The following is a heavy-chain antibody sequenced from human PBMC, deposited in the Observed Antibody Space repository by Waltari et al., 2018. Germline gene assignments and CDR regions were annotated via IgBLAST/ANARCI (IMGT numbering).Heavy chain of an antibody. Sequence: QVQLVQSGAEVKTPGSSVKVSCKTSGITFSNYAFSWVRQATGQGLEWRGGIIPFFNTVNYEQKFQGRVTMTADESTNTAYMELSSLRFDDTAVYYCARGYDSSIDYWGQGTLVTVSS. CDR2: IIPFFNTV. J-gene: IGHJ4*02. D-gene: IGHD3-22*01. CDR3: ARGYDSSIDY. V-gene: IGHV1-69*12. CDR1: GITFSNYA.